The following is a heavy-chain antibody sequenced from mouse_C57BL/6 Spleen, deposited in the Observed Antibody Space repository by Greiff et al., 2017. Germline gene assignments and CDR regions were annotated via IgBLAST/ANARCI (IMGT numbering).Heavy chain of an antibody. CDR2: ISYDGSN. J-gene: IGHJ3*01. Sequence: EVQLQESGPGLVKPSQSLSLTCSVTGYSITSGYYWNWIRQFPGNKLEWMGYISYDGSNNYNPSLKNRISITRDTSKNQVFLKLNSVTTEDPATYYCARDQGDYQFAYWGQGTLVTVSA. CDR3: ARDQGDYQFAY. CDR1: GYSITSGYY. V-gene: IGHV3-6*01. D-gene: IGHD2-4*01.